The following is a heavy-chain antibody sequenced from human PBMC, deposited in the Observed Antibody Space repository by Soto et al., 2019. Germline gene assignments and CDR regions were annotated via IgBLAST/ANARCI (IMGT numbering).Heavy chain of an antibody. V-gene: IGHV1-69*06. CDR1: GGTFSSYA. CDR3: ARGSSGYYYSSYYYGMDV. Sequence: QVQLVQSGAEVKKPGSSVKVSCKASGGTFSSYAISWVRQAPGQGLEWMGGIIPIFGTANYAQKFQGRVTITADKSTSTAYMELRSLRSEDTAVYYCARGSSGYYYSSYYYGMDVWGQGTTVTVSS. D-gene: IGHD3-22*01. J-gene: IGHJ6*02. CDR2: IIPIFGTA.